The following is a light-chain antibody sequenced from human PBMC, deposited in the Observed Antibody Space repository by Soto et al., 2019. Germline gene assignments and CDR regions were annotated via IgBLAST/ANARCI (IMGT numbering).Light chain of an antibody. J-gene: IGKJ2*01. CDR2: DAS. CDR1: HSVSSY. V-gene: IGKV3-11*01. Sequence: ETVLTQSPATLSLSPGERATLSCRASHSVSSYLAWYQQKPGQAPRLVINDASKRATGIPARFSGSGSDTDFTLTISSLEPEYFAVYFCHQRSTWPNTFGQGTRLEIK. CDR3: HQRSTWPNT.